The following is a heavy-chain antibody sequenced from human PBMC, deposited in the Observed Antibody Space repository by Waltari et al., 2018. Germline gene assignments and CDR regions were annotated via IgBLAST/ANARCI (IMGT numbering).Heavy chain of an antibody. CDR2: IYYSGST. D-gene: IGHD5-18*01. CDR1: GGSISSYY. J-gene: IGHJ5*02. V-gene: IGHV4-59*01. Sequence: QVQLQESGPGLVKPSETLSLTCTVSGGSISSYYWSWIRQPPGKGLEWIGYIYYSGSTNSNPPLKSRVTISVDTSKNQFSLKLSSVTAADTAVYYCARGSSGYSYGYVWFDPWGQGTLVTVSS. CDR3: ARGSSGYSYGYVWFDP.